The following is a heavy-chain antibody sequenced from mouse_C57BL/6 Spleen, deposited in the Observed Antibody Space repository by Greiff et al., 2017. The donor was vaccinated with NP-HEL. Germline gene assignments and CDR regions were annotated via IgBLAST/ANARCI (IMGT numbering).Heavy chain of an antibody. V-gene: IGHV5-17*01. CDR1: GFTFSDYG. D-gene: IGHD3-2*02. CDR2: ISSGSSTI. J-gene: IGHJ4*01. Sequence: EVQLVESGGGLVKPGGSLKLSCAASGFTFSDYGMHWVRQAPEKGLEWVAYISSGSSTIYYADTVKGRFTISRDNAKNTLFLQRTSLRSEDTAMYYCARGDSGYDYAMDYWGQGTSVTVSS. CDR3: ARGDSGYDYAMDY.